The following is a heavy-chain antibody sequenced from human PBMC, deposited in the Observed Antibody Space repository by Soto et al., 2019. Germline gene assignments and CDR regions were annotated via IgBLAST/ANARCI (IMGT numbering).Heavy chain of an antibody. CDR2: IDPSDSYT. Sequence: PGESLKISCKVSGYIFTTYWISWVRQMPGKGLEWMGRIDPSDSYTNYSPSFQGHVTISADKSISTAYLQWSSLKASDTAMYYCATGNTAFFDYWGQGTLVTVSS. V-gene: IGHV5-10-1*01. CDR1: GYIFTTYW. D-gene: IGHD2-2*02. J-gene: IGHJ4*02. CDR3: ATGNTAFFDY.